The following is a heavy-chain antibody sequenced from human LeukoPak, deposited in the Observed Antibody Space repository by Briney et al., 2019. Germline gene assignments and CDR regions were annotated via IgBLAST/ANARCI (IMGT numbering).Heavy chain of an antibody. Sequence: SETLSLTCTVSGGSISIYYWSWIRQHPGKGLEWIGYIYYSGSTYYNPSLKSRVTISVDTSKNQFSLKLSSVTAADTAVYYCARESWNYYFDYWGQGTLVTVSS. CDR2: IYYSGST. V-gene: IGHV4-59*06. CDR3: ARESWNYYFDY. J-gene: IGHJ4*02. D-gene: IGHD1-7*01. CDR1: GGSISIYY.